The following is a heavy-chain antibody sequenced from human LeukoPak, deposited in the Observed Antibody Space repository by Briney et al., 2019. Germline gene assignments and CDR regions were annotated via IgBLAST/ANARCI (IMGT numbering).Heavy chain of an antibody. CDR3: ARGVKRFRMIVVVITTGYFDY. CDR1: GGSFSGYY. D-gene: IGHD3-22*01. Sequence: PSETLSLTCAVYGGSFSGYYWSWIRQPPGKGLEWIEEINHSGSTNYNPTLKSRVTISVDTSKNQFSLKLSSVTAADTAVYYCARGVKRFRMIVVVITTGYFDYWGQGTLVTVSS. V-gene: IGHV4-34*01. CDR2: INHSGST. J-gene: IGHJ4*02.